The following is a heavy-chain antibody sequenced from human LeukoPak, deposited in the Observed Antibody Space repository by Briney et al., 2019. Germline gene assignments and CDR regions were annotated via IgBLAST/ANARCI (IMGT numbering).Heavy chain of an antibody. V-gene: IGHV3-23*01. Sequence: PGGSLRLSCAASGFTFSSYAMSWVRQAPGKGLEGVSAISGSGGSTYYADSVKGRFTISRDNSKNTLYLQMNSLRAEDTAVYYCVGYCSGGSCYPRVFYFDYWGQGTLVTVSS. CDR2: ISGSGGST. D-gene: IGHD2-15*01. CDR1: GFTFSSYA. CDR3: VGYCSGGSCYPRVFYFDY. J-gene: IGHJ4*02.